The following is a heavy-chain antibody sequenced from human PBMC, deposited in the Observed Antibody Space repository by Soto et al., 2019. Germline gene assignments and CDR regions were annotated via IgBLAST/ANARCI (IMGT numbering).Heavy chain of an antibody. Sequence: PGGSLRLSCAASGFTFDDYAMHWVRQAPGKGLEWVSGISWNSGSIGYADSVKGRFTISRDNAKNTIFLQMHSLRVEDSAVYFCVKASDGAWPYYFDSWGQGTLVTVSS. D-gene: IGHD5-12*01. CDR3: VKASDGAWPYYFDS. J-gene: IGHJ4*02. CDR2: ISWNSGSI. V-gene: IGHV3-9*01. CDR1: GFTFDDYA.